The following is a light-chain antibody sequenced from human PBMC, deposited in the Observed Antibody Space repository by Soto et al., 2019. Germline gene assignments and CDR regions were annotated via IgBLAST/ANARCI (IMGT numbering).Light chain of an antibody. V-gene: IGKV2-28*01. Sequence: VMTQSPPSLTVTPGEPASISCSSSQRLLHSNGNIFLDWYLQKPGQSPQLLIYLGFNRASGVPDRVSGSAAGTDFTLKISRVEAEDAGVYYCMQALQTPYTFCQGTKLEIK. CDR3: MQALQTPYT. CDR1: QRLLHSNGNIF. J-gene: IGKJ2*01. CDR2: LGF.